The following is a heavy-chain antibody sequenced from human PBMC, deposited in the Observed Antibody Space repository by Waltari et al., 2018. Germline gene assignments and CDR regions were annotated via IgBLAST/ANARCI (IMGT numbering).Heavy chain of an antibody. CDR2: IYHSGST. D-gene: IGHD6-13*01. CDR3: ARCPEEVLFSSSWYYFDY. V-gene: IGHV4-38-2*01. J-gene: IGHJ4*02. Sequence: QVQLQESGPGLVKPSETLSLTCAVSGYSISSGYYWGWIRQPPGKGLEWIGSIYHSGSTYYNPALKSRVTISVDTSKNQFSLKLSSVTAADTAVYYCARCPEEVLFSSSWYYFDYWGQGTLVTVSS. CDR1: GYSISSGYY.